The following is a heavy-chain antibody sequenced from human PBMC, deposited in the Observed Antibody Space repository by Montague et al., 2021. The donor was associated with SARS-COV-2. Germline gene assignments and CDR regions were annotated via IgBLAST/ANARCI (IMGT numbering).Heavy chain of an antibody. CDR3: ARGIPRPMRWLLVVDDAFDI. CDR1: GGSISSYY. CDR2: IYYSGST. D-gene: IGHD3-22*01. Sequence: SETLSLTCTVSGGSISSYYWSWIRQPPGKGLEWIGYIYYSGSTNYNPSLKSRVTISVDTSKNQFSLKLSSVTAVDTAVYYCARGIPRPMRWLLVVDDAFDIWGQGTMVTVSS. V-gene: IGHV4-59*01. J-gene: IGHJ3*02.